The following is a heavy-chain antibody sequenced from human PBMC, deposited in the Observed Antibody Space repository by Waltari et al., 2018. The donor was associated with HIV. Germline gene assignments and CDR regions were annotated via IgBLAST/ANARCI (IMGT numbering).Heavy chain of an antibody. D-gene: IGHD2-2*01. CDR2: ISRDNRES. CDR3: VRDDPGYEPIDY. CDR1: VSTFTQYT. J-gene: IGHJ4*02. V-gene: IGHV3-21*02. Sequence: VRLMESGGGLVEPGGSLPISCAGSVSTFTQYTMNWIRHIPGKGLEWLASISRDNRESYFIDSIKGRFTISRDNAANSVFLHMDRLRVDDTARYFCVRDDPGYEPIDYWGRGTLVTVSS.